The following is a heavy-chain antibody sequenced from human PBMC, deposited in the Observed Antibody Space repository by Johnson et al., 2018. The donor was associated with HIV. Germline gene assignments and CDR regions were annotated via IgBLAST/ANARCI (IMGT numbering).Heavy chain of an antibody. J-gene: IGHJ3*02. CDR2: ISYDGSDK. V-gene: IGHV3-30*04. Sequence: QMQLVESGGGVVQPGRSLRLSCAASGFTFSSYAIHWVRQAPAKGLEWVAVISYDGSDKYYADSVKGRFTISRDSSKNTLYLQMSSLRAQDTAVYYCAKGVRGSSCYDAFDIWGQGTMVTVS. D-gene: IGHD6-6*01. CDR3: AKGVRGSSCYDAFDI. CDR1: GFTFSSYA.